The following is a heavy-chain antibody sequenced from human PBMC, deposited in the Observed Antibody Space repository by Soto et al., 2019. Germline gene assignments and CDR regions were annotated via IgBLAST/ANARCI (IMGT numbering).Heavy chain of an antibody. CDR1: GGTFSSYA. V-gene: IGHV1-69*13. J-gene: IGHJ3*02. Sequence: GASVKVSCKASGGTFSSYAISWVRQAPGQGLEWMGGIIPIFGTANYAQKFQGRVTITADESTSTAYMELSSLRAEDTAVYYCAKDRLMSSGWEDAFDIWGQGTMVTVSS. D-gene: IGHD6-19*01. CDR3: AKDRLMSSGWEDAFDI. CDR2: IIPIFGTA.